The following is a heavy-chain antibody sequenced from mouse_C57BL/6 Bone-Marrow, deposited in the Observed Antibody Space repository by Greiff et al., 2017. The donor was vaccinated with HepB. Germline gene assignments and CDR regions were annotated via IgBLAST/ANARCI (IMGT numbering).Heavy chain of an antibody. J-gene: IGHJ1*03. CDR1: GYAFTNYL. Sequence: SGAELVRPGTSVKVSCKASGYAFTNYLIEWVKQRPGQGLEWIGVINPGSGGTNYNEKFKGKATLTADKSSSTAYMQLSSLTSEDSAVYFCARLATTVAEGYFDVWGTGTTVTVSS. CDR2: INPGSGGT. D-gene: IGHD1-1*01. CDR3: ARLATTVAEGYFDV. V-gene: IGHV1-54*01.